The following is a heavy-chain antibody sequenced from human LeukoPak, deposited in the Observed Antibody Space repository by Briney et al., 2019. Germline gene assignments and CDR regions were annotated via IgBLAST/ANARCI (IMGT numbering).Heavy chain of an antibody. CDR1: GFTVSTNY. Sequence: GGSLRLSCAAYGFTVSTNYMSWVRQAPGKGLEWVSVIYSGGSTYYADSVKGRFTISRHNSENTLYLQMNSLRTEDTAVYYCAREEGPLDYWGQGTLVTVSS. V-gene: IGHV3-53*04. CDR3: AREEGPLDY. CDR2: IYSGGST. J-gene: IGHJ4*02.